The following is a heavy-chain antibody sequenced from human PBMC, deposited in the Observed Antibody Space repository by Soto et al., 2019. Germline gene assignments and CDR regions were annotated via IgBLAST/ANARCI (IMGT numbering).Heavy chain of an antibody. CDR1: GFTFSSYG. V-gene: IGHV3-33*01. Sequence: PGGSLRLSCAASGFTFSSYGMHWVRQAPGKGLEWVGVIWYDGSNESYADSVEGRFTISRDNSKNTLYLQMNSLRAEDTAVSYCAREVDTAMAPHAFDIWGQGTMVTVSS. D-gene: IGHD5-18*01. J-gene: IGHJ3*02. CDR2: IWYDGSNE. CDR3: AREVDTAMAPHAFDI.